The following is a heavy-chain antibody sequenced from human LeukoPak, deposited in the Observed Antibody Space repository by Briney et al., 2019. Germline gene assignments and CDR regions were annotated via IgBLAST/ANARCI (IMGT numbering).Heavy chain of an antibody. CDR2: ISGSGGST. V-gene: IGHV3-23*01. Sequence: GGSLRLSCAASGFTFSSYAMSWVRQAPGKGLEWVSAISGSGGSTYYADSVKGRFTISRDNSKNTLYLQMGSLRADDMALYYCARAEFRAFDIWGQGTMVTVSS. CDR3: ARAEFRAFDI. CDR1: GFTFSSYA. J-gene: IGHJ3*02. D-gene: IGHD3-10*01.